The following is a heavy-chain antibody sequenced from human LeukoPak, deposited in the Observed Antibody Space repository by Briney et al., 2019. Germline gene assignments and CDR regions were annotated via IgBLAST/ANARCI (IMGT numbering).Heavy chain of an antibody. V-gene: IGHV1-2*02. Sequence: ASVKVSCKTSGYTFTGYYIHWVRQAPGQGLEWMGWINGNTGSTNYAQKFQDRVAMTRDTSISTAYMDLNRLRSGDTAVYFCARVGPDCGGDCYSNWGQGTLVTVSS. CDR3: ARVGPDCGGDCYSN. CDR2: INGNTGST. CDR1: GYTFTGYY. D-gene: IGHD2-21*02. J-gene: IGHJ4*02.